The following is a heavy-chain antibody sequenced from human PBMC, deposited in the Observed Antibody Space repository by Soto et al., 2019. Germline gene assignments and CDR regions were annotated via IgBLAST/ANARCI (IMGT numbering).Heavy chain of an antibody. J-gene: IGHJ6*04. CDR2: IHYSGST. Sequence: QVQLQESGPGLVKPSETLSLTCTVSGGSISSSYWSWIRQPPGKGLEWVVYIHYSGSTHYNPSLNSRITISLDTSKNQFSLKLTSVTAADAAVYYCARHSTGLDVWGKGTTVTVSS. D-gene: IGHD3-9*01. CDR1: GGSISSSY. V-gene: IGHV4-59*08. CDR3: ARHSTGLDV.